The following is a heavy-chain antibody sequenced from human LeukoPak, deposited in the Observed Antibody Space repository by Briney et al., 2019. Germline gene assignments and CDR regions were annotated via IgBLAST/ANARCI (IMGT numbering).Heavy chain of an antibody. D-gene: IGHD4-11*01. J-gene: IGHJ4*02. Sequence: PSETLSLTCAVYGGSFSGYYWSWIRQPPGKGLEWLGEINHNGSTNYNPSLKSRVTISVDTSKNQFSLKLSSVTAADTAVYYCARSVTVTDYFDYWGQGTLVTVSS. CDR3: ARSVTVTDYFDY. V-gene: IGHV4-34*01. CDR2: INHNGST. CDR1: GGSFSGYY.